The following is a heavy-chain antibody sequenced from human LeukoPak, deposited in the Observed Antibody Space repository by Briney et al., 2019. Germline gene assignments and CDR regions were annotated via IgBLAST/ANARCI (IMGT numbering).Heavy chain of an antibody. V-gene: IGHV4-39*07. Sequence: SETLSLTCTVSGGSISTSSYYWGWVRQPPGKGLEWIGNIFYSGSTYYSPSLKSRVTISLDTSRNQFSLKPNSVTAADTAVYYCARTPYYLRAFDIWGQGTMVTVSS. D-gene: IGHD3-10*01. CDR1: GGSISTSSYY. CDR3: ARTPYYLRAFDI. CDR2: IFYSGST. J-gene: IGHJ3*02.